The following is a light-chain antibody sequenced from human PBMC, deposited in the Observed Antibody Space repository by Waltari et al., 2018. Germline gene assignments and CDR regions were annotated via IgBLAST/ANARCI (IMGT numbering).Light chain of an antibody. Sequence: QSVLTQPPSASGTPGQRVIISCSGSRSNIGTHTVNWYQQLPGSAPKLLIFADDQRPSGVPDRFSGSKSDTSASLAISGLQSDDEADYYCASWDDTLTVSFGTGTKVIVL. CDR1: RSNIGTHT. J-gene: IGLJ1*01. V-gene: IGLV1-44*01. CDR2: ADD. CDR3: ASWDDTLTVS.